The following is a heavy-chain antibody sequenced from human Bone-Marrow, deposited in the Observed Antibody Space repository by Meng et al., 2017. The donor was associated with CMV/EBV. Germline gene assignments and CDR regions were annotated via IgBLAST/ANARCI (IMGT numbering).Heavy chain of an antibody. Sequence: AGSLRLSCTVSGGSISSYYWNWIRQPPGKGLEWLASVYYSGTTNYNPSLKSRLTISVDTSKSQFSLKLNSVTAADTAVYYWARDLNRAYSYYGMDVWGQGTTVTGSS. J-gene: IGHJ6*02. CDR2: VYYSGTT. CDR1: GGSISSYY. V-gene: IGHV4-59*01. D-gene: IGHD1-14*01. CDR3: ARDLNRAYSYYGMDV.